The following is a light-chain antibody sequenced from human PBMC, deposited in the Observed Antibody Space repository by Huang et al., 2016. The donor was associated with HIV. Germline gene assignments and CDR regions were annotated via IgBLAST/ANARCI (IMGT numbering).Light chain of an antibody. CDR3: QQYGSSSLT. Sequence: EIVLTQSPGTLSLSPGERGTLYCRASQSVSSSYLAWYQQKPGQAPRLLIYGASSRATGIPDRFSGGGSGTDFTLTISRLEPEDFAVYFCQQYGSSSLTFGGGTKVDIK. CDR2: GAS. V-gene: IGKV3-20*01. J-gene: IGKJ4*01. CDR1: QSVSSSY.